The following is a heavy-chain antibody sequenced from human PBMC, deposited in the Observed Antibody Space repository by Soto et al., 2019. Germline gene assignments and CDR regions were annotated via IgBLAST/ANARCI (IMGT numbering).Heavy chain of an antibody. CDR3: ARGDYNDWSGYYDALDI. D-gene: IGHD3-22*01. CDR2: IIPIFGTA. J-gene: IGHJ3*02. CDR1: GGTFSSYA. Sequence: QVQLVQSGAEVKKPGSSVKVSCKASGGTFSSYAISWVRQAPGQGLEWMGGIIPIFGTANYAQKFQGRVTITADESTSTAYKELVSLRSEDTAVYYCARGDYNDWSGYYDALDIWGKGKMVYVSS. V-gene: IGHV1-69*01.